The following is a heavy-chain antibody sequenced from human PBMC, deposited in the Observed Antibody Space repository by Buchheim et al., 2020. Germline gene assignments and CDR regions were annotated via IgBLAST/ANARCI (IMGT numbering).Heavy chain of an antibody. V-gene: IGHV3-21*01. D-gene: IGHD3-3*01. Sequence: EVQLVESGGGLVKPGGSLRLSCAASGFTFSSYSMNWVRQAPGKGLEWVSSISSSSSYIYYADSVKGRFTISRDNAKNSLYLQMNSLRAEDTAVYYCARDSIFGVVIYPQQYYYYGMDVWGQGTT. CDR1: GFTFSSYS. CDR2: ISSSSSYI. J-gene: IGHJ6*02. CDR3: ARDSIFGVVIYPQQYYYYGMDV.